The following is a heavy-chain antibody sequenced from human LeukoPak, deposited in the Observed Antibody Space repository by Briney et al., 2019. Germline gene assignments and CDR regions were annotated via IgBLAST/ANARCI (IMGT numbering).Heavy chain of an antibody. Sequence: GGSLRLSCAASGFSFSSYTMNWVRQAPGKGLEWVSSISGSSSYIYYADSVKGRFTISRDNAKNSLFLQMNSLRAEDTAVYYCARDRSAEYYFDYWGQGTLVTVSA. D-gene: IGHD3-3*01. J-gene: IGHJ4*02. CDR3: ARDRSAEYYFDY. V-gene: IGHV3-21*01. CDR1: GFSFSSYT. CDR2: ISGSSSYI.